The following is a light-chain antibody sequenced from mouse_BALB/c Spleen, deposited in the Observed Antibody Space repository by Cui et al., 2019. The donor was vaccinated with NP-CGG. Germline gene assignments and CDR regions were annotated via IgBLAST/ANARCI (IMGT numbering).Light chain of an antibody. CDR1: TGAVTTSNY. Sequence: QADVIQESALTTSPGETVTLTCRSSTGAVTTSNYANWVQEKPEHLFTGLIGGTNNRVPGVPARFSGSLIGDKAALTITGAQTEDEAIYFCALWYSNHWVFGGGTKLTVL. CDR2: GTN. CDR3: ALWYSNHWV. J-gene: IGLJ1*01. V-gene: IGLV1*01.